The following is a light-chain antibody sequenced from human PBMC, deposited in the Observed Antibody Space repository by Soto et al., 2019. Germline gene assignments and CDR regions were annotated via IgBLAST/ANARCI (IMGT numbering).Light chain of an antibody. CDR2: DVN. CDR1: SIDVGGYNY. V-gene: IGLV2-11*01. CDR3: CSYAGSYTVV. J-gene: IGLJ2*01. Sequence: QSALTQPRSVSGSPGQSVTISCTGTSIDVGGYNYVSWYQQHPGKAPKLMIYDVNKRPSGVPDRFSGSKSGNTASLTISGLQAEDDADYYCCSYAGSYTVVFGGGTKLTVL.